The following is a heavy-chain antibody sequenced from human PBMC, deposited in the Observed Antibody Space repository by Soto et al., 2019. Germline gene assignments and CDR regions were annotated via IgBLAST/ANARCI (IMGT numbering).Heavy chain of an antibody. CDR3: ARQWLDSNYFDY. CDR1: GFTFSSYA. CDR2: ISSNGGST. D-gene: IGHD6-19*01. Sequence: GGSLRLSCAASGFTFSSYAMHWVRQAPGKGLEYVSAISSNGGSTYYANSVKGRFTISRDNSKNTLYLQMGSLRAEDMAVYYFARQWLDSNYFDYGGRGSLVTVSS. V-gene: IGHV3-64*01. J-gene: IGHJ4*02.